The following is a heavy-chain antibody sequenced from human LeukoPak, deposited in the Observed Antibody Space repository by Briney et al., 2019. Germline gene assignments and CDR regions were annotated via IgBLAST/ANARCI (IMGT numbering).Heavy chain of an antibody. CDR2: IYYSGST. Sequence: ASETLSLTCAVSGGSISSGGYSWSWIRQPPGKGLEWIGYIYYSGSTNYNPSLKSRVTISVDTSKNQFSLKLSSVTAADTAVYYCARHGPYDNWNYAFKEPSGMDVWGQGTTVTVSS. CDR3: ARHGPYDNWNYAFKEPSGMDV. D-gene: IGHD1-7*01. V-gene: IGHV4-61*08. CDR1: GGSISSGGYS. J-gene: IGHJ6*02.